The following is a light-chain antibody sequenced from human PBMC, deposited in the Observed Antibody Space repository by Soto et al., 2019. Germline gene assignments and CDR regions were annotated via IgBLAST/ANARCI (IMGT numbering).Light chain of an antibody. CDR2: KVS. J-gene: IGKJ1*01. Sequence: DVVMTPSPLSLPVPLGQPASISCRSSQTLLYSDGNTYVSWFKQRPGKSPRRLMYKVSIRDSGVPDRFSGRGSGTEFTLKSTVVEAEDVGVYYFIQGTYWPRRTCGEGTKVGLK. CDR1: QTLLYSDGNTY. V-gene: IGKV2-30*01. CDR3: IQGTYWPRRT.